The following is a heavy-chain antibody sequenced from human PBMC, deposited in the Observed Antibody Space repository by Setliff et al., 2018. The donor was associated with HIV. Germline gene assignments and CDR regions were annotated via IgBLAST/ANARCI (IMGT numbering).Heavy chain of an antibody. CDR1: GGSLTGYY. CDR2: IYFNGNT. Sequence: SETLSLTCTVSGGSLTGYYWSWIRQPPGKGLEWIGYIYFNGNTNLNPSLESRLTMSVDTSKNQFSLKLNSVTAADTAVYYCVREVGYFDFWGRGTLGTVPQ. J-gene: IGHJ2*01. CDR3: VREVGYFDF. D-gene: IGHD1-26*01. V-gene: IGHV4-59*01.